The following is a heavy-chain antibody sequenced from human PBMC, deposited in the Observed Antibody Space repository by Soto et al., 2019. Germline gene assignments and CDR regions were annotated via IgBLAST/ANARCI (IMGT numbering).Heavy chain of an antibody. CDR1: GYTFTSYY. J-gene: IGHJ6*03. D-gene: IGHD3-10*01. V-gene: IGHV1-46*03. CDR3: ARYGAGSYLSVYYYYMDF. Sequence: GASVKVSCKASGYTFTSYYMHWVRQAPGQGLEWMGIINPSGGSTSYAQKFQGRVTMTRDTSTSTVYMELSSLRSEDTAVYYCARYGAGSYLSVYYYYMDFWGKGTTVTVSS. CDR2: INPSGGST.